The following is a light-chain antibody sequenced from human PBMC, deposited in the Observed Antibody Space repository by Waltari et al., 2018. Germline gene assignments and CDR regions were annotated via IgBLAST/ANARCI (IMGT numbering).Light chain of an antibody. V-gene: IGLV5-45*01. CDR1: SDIIVGSFK. CDR3: MILYNNAVV. CDR2: HRPDSGQ. Sequence: QAVLTQPASLSASPGASASLTCTLRSDIIVGSFKIYWYQQKPGSSPQFLLKHRPDSGQQRGGRVPSRVSVARDTSANAEVLLISGLESEDEADYYCMILYNNAVVFGGGTKLTGL. J-gene: IGLJ3*02.